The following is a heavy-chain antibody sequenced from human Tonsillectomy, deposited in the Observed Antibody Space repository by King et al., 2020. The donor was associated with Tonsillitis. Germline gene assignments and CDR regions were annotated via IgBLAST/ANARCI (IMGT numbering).Heavy chain of an antibody. J-gene: IGHJ4*02. CDR3: AGDTSGSYYSVVDY. D-gene: IGHD1-26*01. Sequence: VQLQESGPGLVKPSETLSLTCTVSGYSISSGYYWGWIRQPPGKGLEWIGSIYHSGSTYYNPSLKSRVPISVDTSKNQFSLKLSSVTAADTAVYYCAGDTSGSYYSVVDYWGQGTLVTVSS. CDR1: GYSISSGYY. CDR2: IYHSGST. V-gene: IGHV4-38-2*02.